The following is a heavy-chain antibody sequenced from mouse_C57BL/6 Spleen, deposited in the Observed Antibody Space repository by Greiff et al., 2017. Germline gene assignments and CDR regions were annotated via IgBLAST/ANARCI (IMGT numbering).Heavy chain of an antibody. J-gene: IGHJ4*01. V-gene: IGHV5-16*01. CDR1: GFTFSDYY. CDR3: AREGNPSAMDY. Sequence: EVKLVESEGGLVQPGSSMKLSCTASGFTFSDYYMAWVRQVPEKGLEWVANINYDGSSTYYLDSLKSRFIISRDNAKNILYLQMSSLKSEDTATYYCAREGNPSAMDYWGQGTSVTVSS. CDR2: INYDGSST. D-gene: IGHD2-1*01.